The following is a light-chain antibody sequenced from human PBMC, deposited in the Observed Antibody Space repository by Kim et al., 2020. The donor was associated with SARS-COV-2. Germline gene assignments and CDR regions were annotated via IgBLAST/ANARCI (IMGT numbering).Light chain of an antibody. CDR1: QSTY. Sequence: RTLYPGERDTLSCRASQSTYLAWYQQKPGQAPRLLIYDASNRATGIPARFSGSGSGTDFTLTISSLEPEDFAVYYCQQRSNWLWTFGQGTKVDIK. CDR3: QQRSNWLWT. CDR2: DAS. V-gene: IGKV3-11*01. J-gene: IGKJ1*01.